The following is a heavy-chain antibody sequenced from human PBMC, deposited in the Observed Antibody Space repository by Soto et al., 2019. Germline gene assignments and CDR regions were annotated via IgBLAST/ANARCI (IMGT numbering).Heavy chain of an antibody. D-gene: IGHD3-3*01. CDR2: ISPIFGTA. V-gene: IGHV1-69*06. Sequence: QVQLVQSGAEVKKPGSSVKVSCKASGGTFSSYAISWVRQAPGQGLEWMGGISPIFGTANYAQKFQGRVTITADKSTSTAYMELSSLRSEDTAVYYCARVPPRDYDFWSGYQRGWFDPWGQGTLVTVSS. CDR3: ARVPPRDYDFWSGYQRGWFDP. J-gene: IGHJ5*02. CDR1: GGTFSSYA.